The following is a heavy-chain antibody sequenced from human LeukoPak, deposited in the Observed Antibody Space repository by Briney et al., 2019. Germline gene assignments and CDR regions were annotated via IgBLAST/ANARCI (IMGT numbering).Heavy chain of an antibody. CDR1: GFTFSSYS. Sequence: GGSLRLSCAASGFTFSSYSINWVRQAPGKGLEWVSSISSSSSYIYYADSVKGRFTISRDNAKNSLYLQMNSLRAEDTAVYYCAREINDYIWGSYRTNYFDYWGQGTLVTVSS. D-gene: IGHD3-16*02. CDR2: ISSSSSYI. CDR3: AREINDYIWGSYRTNYFDY. V-gene: IGHV3-21*01. J-gene: IGHJ4*02.